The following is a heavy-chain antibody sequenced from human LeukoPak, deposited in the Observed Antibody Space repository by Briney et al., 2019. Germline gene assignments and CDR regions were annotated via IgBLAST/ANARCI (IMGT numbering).Heavy chain of an antibody. J-gene: IGHJ5*02. Sequence: PRASVKVSCKASGGTFSSYAISWVRQAPGQGLEWMGGIIPIFGTANYAQKFQGRVTITTDESTSTAYMELSSLRSEDTAVYYCASQYCSSTSCYALWFDPWGQGTLVTVSS. CDR2: IIPIFGTA. CDR3: ASQYCSSTSCYALWFDP. CDR1: GGTFSSYA. D-gene: IGHD2-2*01. V-gene: IGHV1-69*05.